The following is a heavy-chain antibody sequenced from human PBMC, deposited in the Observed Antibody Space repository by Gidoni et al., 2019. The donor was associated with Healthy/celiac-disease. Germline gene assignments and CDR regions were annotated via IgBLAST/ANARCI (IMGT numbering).Heavy chain of an antibody. D-gene: IGHD3-10*01. J-gene: IGHJ3*02. CDR1: GGSISSSRYY. CDR3: ARVIIERFGEGDAFDI. CDR2: IYYSGST. V-gene: IGHV4-39*07. Sequence: QLQLQESGPGLVKPSETLSLTCTVSGGSISSSRYYWGWSRQPPGKGLEWIVSIYYSGSTYYNPSLTSRVTISVDTSKNQFSLKLSSVTAADTAVYYCARVIIERFGEGDAFDIWGQGTMVTVSS.